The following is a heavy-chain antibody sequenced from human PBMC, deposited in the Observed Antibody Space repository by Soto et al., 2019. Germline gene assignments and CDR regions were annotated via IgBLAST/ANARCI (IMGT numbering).Heavy chain of an antibody. V-gene: IGHV4-59*01. CDR1: GGSISNFH. CDR3: ALGGYNYGRPFDF. J-gene: IGHJ4*02. Sequence: LTCNVSGGSISNFHLSWIRQPPGKGLEWIGYIYYSGNYYNPSLTSRVSMSLDKSKNQFSLHLKSVTAADTALYFCALGGYNYGRPFDFWGQGTRVTVSS. CDR2: IYYSGN. D-gene: IGHD5-18*01.